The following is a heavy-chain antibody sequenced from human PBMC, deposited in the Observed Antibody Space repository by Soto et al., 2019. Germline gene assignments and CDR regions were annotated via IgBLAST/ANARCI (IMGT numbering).Heavy chain of an antibody. CDR3: ARDGIVPAAIGQVGY. CDR1: GGSVSSGVYY. V-gene: IGHV4-61*08. D-gene: IGHD2-2*02. J-gene: IGHJ4*02. Sequence: SETLSLTCTVSGGSVSSGVYYWSWIRQPPGKGLEWIGYIYHSGSPNYNPSLKSRVTISVDTSKNQFSLKLSSVTAADTAVYYCARDGIVPAAIGQVGYWGQGTLVTVSS. CDR2: IYHSGSP.